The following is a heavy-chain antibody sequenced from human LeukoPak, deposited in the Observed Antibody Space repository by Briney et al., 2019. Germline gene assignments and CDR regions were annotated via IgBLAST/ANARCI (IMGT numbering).Heavy chain of an antibody. Sequence: GGSLRLSCAASGFTVSSNYMSWVRRAPGKGLEWVSVIYSGGSTDYADSVKGRFAISRDNSKNMLYLQLNSLRAEDTAVYYCARVDYGSESYFDYWGQGTLVTVSS. J-gene: IGHJ4*02. D-gene: IGHD3-10*01. CDR3: ARVDYGSESYFDY. CDR2: IYSGGST. CDR1: GFTVSSNY. V-gene: IGHV3-53*01.